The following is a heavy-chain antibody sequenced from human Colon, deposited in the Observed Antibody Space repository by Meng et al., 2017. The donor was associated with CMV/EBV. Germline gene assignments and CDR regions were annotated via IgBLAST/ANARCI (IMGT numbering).Heavy chain of an antibody. J-gene: IGHJ4*02. D-gene: IGHD3-10*01. V-gene: IGHV4-34*01. Sequence: QLQLPQWCAGLLKPSETLSLTCAVYGGSFSGYYWGWIRQPPGKGLEWIGEINHSGSTNYNPSLKSRVTISVDTSKNQFSLKLSSVTAADTAVYYCARGLYGSGRHQIDYWGQGTLVTVSS. CDR1: GGSFSGYY. CDR3: ARGLYGSGRHQIDY. CDR2: INHSGST.